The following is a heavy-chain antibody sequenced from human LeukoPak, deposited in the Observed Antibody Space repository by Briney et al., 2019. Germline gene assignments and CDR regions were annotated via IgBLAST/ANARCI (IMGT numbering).Heavy chain of an antibody. Sequence: PGGSLRLSCAASGFTFSSYDMHWVRQATGKGLEWVSATGTAGDTYYPGSVKGRFTISRENAKNSLYLQMNSLRAGDTAVYYCARGIPQGDIVATTLFDYWGQGTLVTVSS. CDR2: TGTAGDT. CDR3: ARGIPQGDIVATTLFDY. V-gene: IGHV3-13*01. J-gene: IGHJ4*02. D-gene: IGHD5-12*01. CDR1: GFTFSSYD.